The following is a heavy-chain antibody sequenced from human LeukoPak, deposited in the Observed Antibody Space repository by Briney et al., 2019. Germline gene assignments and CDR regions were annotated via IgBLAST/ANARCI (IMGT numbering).Heavy chain of an antibody. V-gene: IGHV4-39*01. D-gene: IGHD4-23*01. CDR1: GGSISSSNYY. J-gene: IGHJ6*02. CDR2: IYYSGIT. Sequence: PSETLSLTCTVSGGSISSSNYYWGWIRQPPGKGLEWIGSIYYSGITYYNPSLKSRVSISVDTSKNQFSLKLSSETAADTAVYYCARLRGNSDYYNYGMDVWGQGTTVTVSS. CDR3: ARLRGNSDYYNYGMDV.